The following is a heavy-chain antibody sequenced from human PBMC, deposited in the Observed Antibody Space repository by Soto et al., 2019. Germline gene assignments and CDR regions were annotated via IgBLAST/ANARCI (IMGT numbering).Heavy chain of an antibody. Sequence: SLTCTVSGGSISSYYWSWIRQPPGKGLEWIGYIYYTGTTTYNPSIKSRVTISVDSSKNQFSLSLTSVTAADTAVYYCARGGLLPDYWGQGTLVTVSS. CDR2: IYYTGTT. V-gene: IGHV4-59*08. CDR3: ARGGLLPDY. CDR1: GGSISSYY. J-gene: IGHJ4*02. D-gene: IGHD6-19*01.